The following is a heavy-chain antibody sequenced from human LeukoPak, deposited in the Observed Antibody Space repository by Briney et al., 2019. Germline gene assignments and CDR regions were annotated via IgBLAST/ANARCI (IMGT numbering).Heavy chain of an antibody. D-gene: IGHD4-17*01. V-gene: IGHV4-59*01. CDR2: IYYSGST. J-gene: IGHJ6*02. CDR3: ARDYGDYLGSYYYYGMDV. Sequence: SETLSLTCTVSGGSISSYYWSWIRQPPGKGLEWIGYIYYSGSTNYNPSLKSRVTISVDTSKNQFSLKLSSVTAADTAVYYCARDYGDYLGSYYYYGMDVWGQGTTATVSS. CDR1: GGSISSYY.